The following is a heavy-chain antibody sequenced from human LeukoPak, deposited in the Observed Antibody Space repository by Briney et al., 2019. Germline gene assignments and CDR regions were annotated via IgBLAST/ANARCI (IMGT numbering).Heavy chain of an antibody. Sequence: GASVKVSCKASGYSFADYYMHWVRQAPGQGLEWMGWINTNTGNPTYAQGFTGRFVFSLDTSVSTAYLQISSLKAEDTAVYYCARGGSSGWYALYYYYYMDVWGKGTTVTVSS. J-gene: IGHJ6*03. CDR2: INTNTGNP. D-gene: IGHD6-19*01. CDR1: GYSFADYY. V-gene: IGHV7-4-1*02. CDR3: ARGGSSGWYALYYYYYMDV.